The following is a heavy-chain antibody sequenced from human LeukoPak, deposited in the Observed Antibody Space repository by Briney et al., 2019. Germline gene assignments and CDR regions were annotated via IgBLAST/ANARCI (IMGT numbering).Heavy chain of an antibody. CDR2: INHSGST. D-gene: IGHD6-19*01. Sequence: PSETLSLTCAVYGGSFSGYYWSWIRQPPGKGLEWIGEINHSGSTNYNPSLKSRVTISVDTSKNQFSPKLSSVTAADTAVYYCARGFGRQWLDANWFDPWGQGTLVTVSS. CDR1: GGSFSGYY. CDR3: ARGFGRQWLDANWFDP. V-gene: IGHV4-34*01. J-gene: IGHJ5*02.